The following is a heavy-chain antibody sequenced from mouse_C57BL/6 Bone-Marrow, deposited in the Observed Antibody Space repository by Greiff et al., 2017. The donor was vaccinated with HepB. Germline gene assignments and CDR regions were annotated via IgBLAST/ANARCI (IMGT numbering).Heavy chain of an antibody. CDR3: ARRSSYWYFDV. V-gene: IGHV1-63*01. D-gene: IGHD1-1*01. CDR2: IYPGGGYT. Sequence: VQLQQPGAELVKPGTSVKMSCKASGYTFTNYWIGWAKQRPGHGLEWIGDIYPGGGYTNYNEKFKGKATLTADKSSSTAYMQFSSLTSEDSAIYYCARRSSYWYFDVWGTGTTVTVSS. J-gene: IGHJ1*03. CDR1: GYTFTNYW.